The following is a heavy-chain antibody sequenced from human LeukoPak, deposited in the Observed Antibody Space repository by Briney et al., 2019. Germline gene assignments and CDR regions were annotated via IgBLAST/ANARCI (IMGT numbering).Heavy chain of an antibody. CDR3: ARATAADAFDI. CDR2: INPNSGGT. Sequence: GASVKVSCKASGYTFTGYYMHWVRQAPGQGLEWMGWINPNSGGTNYAQKFQGWVTMARDTSISTAYMELSRLRSDDTAVYYCARATAADAFDIWGQGTMDTVSS. D-gene: IGHD6-13*01. CDR1: GYTFTGYY. J-gene: IGHJ3*02. V-gene: IGHV1-2*04.